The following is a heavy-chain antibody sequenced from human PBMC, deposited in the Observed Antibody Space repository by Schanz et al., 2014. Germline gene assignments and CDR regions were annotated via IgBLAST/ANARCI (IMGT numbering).Heavy chain of an antibody. D-gene: IGHD3-10*01. CDR1: GFTFSSYA. Sequence: EVQLLESGGGLVQPGGSLRLSCAASGFTFSSYAMSGVRQAPGKGLEWVSAISGSGGSTYYADSVKGRFTISRDNSKNTLYVQMSRLRAEDTAVYCCAKGRFGDLSAFDIWGQGTMVTVSS. CDR3: AKGRFGDLSAFDI. J-gene: IGHJ3*02. CDR2: ISGSGGST. V-gene: IGHV3-23*01.